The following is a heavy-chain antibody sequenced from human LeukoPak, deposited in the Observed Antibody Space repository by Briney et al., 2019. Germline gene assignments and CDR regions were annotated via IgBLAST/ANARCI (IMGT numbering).Heavy chain of an antibody. V-gene: IGHV3-33*01. CDR1: GFTFSSYG. CDR3: AREGPRGNSQFDY. J-gene: IGHJ4*02. CDR2: IWYEGNNK. D-gene: IGHD2/OR15-2a*01. Sequence: GGSLRLSCAASGFTFSSYGMHWVRQAPGKGLEWVALIWYEGNNKKYADSVKGRITISRDNSKNTLYLEMNSLRAGDTAIYYCAREGPRGNSQFDYWGQGTLVTVSS.